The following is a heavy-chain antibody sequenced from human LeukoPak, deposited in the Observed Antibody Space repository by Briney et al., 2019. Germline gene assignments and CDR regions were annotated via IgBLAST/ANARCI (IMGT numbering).Heavy chain of an antibody. D-gene: IGHD5-18*01. CDR2: IYYSGST. J-gene: IGHJ4*01. CDR3: ARVRGYSYGWSFDY. CDR1: GGSISSYY. V-gene: IGHV4-59*08. Sequence: SETLSLTCTVSGGSISSYYWSWIRQPPGKGLEWIGYIYYSGSTNYNPSLKSRVTISVDTSKNQFSLKLSSVTAAATAVYYCARVRGYSYGWSFDYWGQGTLVTVSS.